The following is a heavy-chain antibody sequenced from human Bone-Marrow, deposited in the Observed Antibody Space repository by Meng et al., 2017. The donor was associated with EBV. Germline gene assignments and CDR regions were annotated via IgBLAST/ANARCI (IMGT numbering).Heavy chain of an antibody. V-gene: IGHV3-74*01. J-gene: IGHJ4*02. CDR2: INEDGTIT. CDR1: EFTLRRYW. CDR3: SRDLAGSDDY. Sequence: GQLVESGGALVPPGGSLRLSCAASEFTLRRYWMHWVRQGPGKEPLWVSRINEDGTITNYADSVKGRFTISRDNAKNTLYLQMNNLRAEDTAVYYCSRDLAGSDDYWGRGTLVTVSS. D-gene: IGHD1-14*01.